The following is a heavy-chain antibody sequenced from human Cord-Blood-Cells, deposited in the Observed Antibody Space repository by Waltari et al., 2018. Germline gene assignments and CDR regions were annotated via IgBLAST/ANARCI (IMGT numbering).Heavy chain of an antibody. CDR2: IIPIFVTA. D-gene: IGHD6-13*01. CDR3: ARVYSSSWYYFDY. J-gene: IGHJ4*02. Sequence: QAQPVQSGAEVKKPWSSVQVSCKASGGNCSRYAISWVRLAPGQGLEWLGGIIPIFVTANYAQKFQGRVTISADESTSTAYMELSSLRSEDTAVYYCARVYSSSWYYFDYWGQGTLVTVSS. V-gene: IGHV1-69*01. CDR1: GGNCSRYA.